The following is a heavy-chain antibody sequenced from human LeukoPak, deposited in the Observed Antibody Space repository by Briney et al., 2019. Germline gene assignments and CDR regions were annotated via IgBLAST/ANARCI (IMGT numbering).Heavy chain of an antibody. V-gene: IGHV4-34*01. CDR2: INHSGST. CDR3: ARERTSVKAFFDY. J-gene: IGHJ4*02. D-gene: IGHD3/OR15-3a*01. Sequence: SETLSLTCAVYGGSFSGYYWSWIHQPPGKGLEWTGEINHSGSTNYNPSLKSRVTISVDTSKNQFSLKLSSVTAADTAVYYCARERTSVKAFFDYWGQGTLVTVSS. CDR1: GGSFSGYY.